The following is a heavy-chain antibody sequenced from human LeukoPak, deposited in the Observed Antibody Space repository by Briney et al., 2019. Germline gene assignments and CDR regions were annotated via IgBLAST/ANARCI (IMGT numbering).Heavy chain of an antibody. CDR1: VGSISSHY. J-gene: IGHJ4*02. Sequence: SETLSLTCTVSVGSISSHYWSWIRQPPGKGLEWIGYIYYSVSTNYNPSLKSRVTISVDTSKNQFSLKLSSVTAADTAVYYCARVPGGSSTSDGFDYWGQGTLVTVSS. CDR2: IYYSVST. D-gene: IGHD2-2*01. CDR3: ARVPGGSSTSDGFDY. V-gene: IGHV4-59*11.